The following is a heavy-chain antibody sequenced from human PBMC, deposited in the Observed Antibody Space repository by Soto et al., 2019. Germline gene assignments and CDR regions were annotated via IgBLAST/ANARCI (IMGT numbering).Heavy chain of an antibody. CDR1: GFTFSSYA. Sequence: GGSLRLSCAASGFTFSSYAMSWVRQAPGKGLEWVSAISGSGGSTYYADSVKGRFTISRDNSKNRLYLQMNSLRAEDTAVYYCAKVFFTLSLVVPAAPYGMDVWGQGTTVTVSS. CDR2: ISGSGGST. CDR3: AKVFFTLSLVVPAAPYGMDV. V-gene: IGHV3-23*01. J-gene: IGHJ6*02. D-gene: IGHD2-2*01.